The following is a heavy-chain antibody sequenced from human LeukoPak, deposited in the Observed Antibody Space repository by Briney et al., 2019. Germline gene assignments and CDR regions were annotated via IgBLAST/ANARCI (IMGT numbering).Heavy chain of an antibody. J-gene: IGHJ4*02. D-gene: IGHD3-22*01. CDR2: IYHRGTT. Sequence: SETLSLTCTVSGGSISSSSYYWGWIRQPPGKGLEWIGSIYHRGTTYYNPSLMTRVNIAVDTSKNQLSLNLTSVTAADTAVYYCARDGAVSGYSFDYWGQGFLVTVSS. CDR3: ARDGAVSGYSFDY. CDR1: GGSISSSSYY. V-gene: IGHV4-39*07.